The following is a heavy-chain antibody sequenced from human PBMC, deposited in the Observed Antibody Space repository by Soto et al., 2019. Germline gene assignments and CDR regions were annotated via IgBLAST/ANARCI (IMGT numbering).Heavy chain of an antibody. CDR1: GDSVSSNSAA. D-gene: IGHD2-2*01. V-gene: IGHV6-1*01. CDR2: TYYRSKWYN. CDR3: ARDRVVPAADEYYYYYGMDV. J-gene: IGHJ6*02. Sequence: PTETLSLPCSISGDSVSSNSAAWNWIRQSPSRGLEWLGRTYYRSKWYNDYAVSVNSRITINPDTSKNQFSLQLNSVTPEDTAVYYCARDRVVPAADEYYYYYGMDVWGQGTTVTVSS.